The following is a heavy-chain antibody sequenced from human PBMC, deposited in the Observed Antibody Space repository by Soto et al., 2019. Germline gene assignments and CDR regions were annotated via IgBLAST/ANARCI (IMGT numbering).Heavy chain of an antibody. D-gene: IGHD3-3*01. J-gene: IGHJ6*02. CDR1: GFTFSSYG. V-gene: IGHV3-33*01. CDR3: AREDGYDLWSGYGPGMYD. Sequence: RLYCAASGFTFSSYGMHWVRQAPGKGLEWVAVIWYAGSNKYYVDSVKGRFTISRDNSKNTLYLQMNSLRAEDTAVYYCAREDGYDLWSGYGPGMYDWGHGNTVTVSS. CDR2: IWYAGSNK.